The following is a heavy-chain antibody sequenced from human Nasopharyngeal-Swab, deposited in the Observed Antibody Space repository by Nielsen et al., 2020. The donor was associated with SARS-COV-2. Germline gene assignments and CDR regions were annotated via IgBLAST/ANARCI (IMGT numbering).Heavy chain of an antibody. CDR3: ATATLWFGELLSHPNWFDP. CDR2: FDPEDGET. D-gene: IGHD3-10*01. Sequence: ASVKVSCKVSGYILTELSMHWVRQAPGKGVEWMGGFDPEDGETIYAQKFQGRVTMTEDTSTDTAYMELSSLGSEDTAVYYCATATLWFGELLSHPNWFDPWGQGTLVTVSS. J-gene: IGHJ5*02. CDR1: GYILTELS. V-gene: IGHV1-24*01.